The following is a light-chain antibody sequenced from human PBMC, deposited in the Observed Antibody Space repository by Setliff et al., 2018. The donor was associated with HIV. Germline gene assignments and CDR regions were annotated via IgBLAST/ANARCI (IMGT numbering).Light chain of an antibody. V-gene: IGLV7-46*01. J-gene: IGLJ2*01. Sequence: QAVVTQEPSLTVSPGGTVTLTCGSNTGGVTSGHYAYWFQQKPGQAPRTLIYDTSHKLSWTPARFSGSLLGGKAALTLSGAQAQDEADYYCLLSYSNTYVFGGGTKVTVL. CDR1: TGGVTSGHY. CDR3: LLSYSNTYV. CDR2: DTS.